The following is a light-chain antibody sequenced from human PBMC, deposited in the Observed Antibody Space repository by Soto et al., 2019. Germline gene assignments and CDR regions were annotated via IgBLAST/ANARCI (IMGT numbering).Light chain of an antibody. CDR2: SNN. CDR3: AAWDDSLNGYV. V-gene: IGLV1-44*01. J-gene: IGLJ1*01. CDR1: SSNIGSNT. Sequence: QSVLTHPPSASGTPWQRVTISCSGSSSNIGSNTVNWYQQLPGTAPKLLIYSNNQRPSGVPDRFSGSKSGTSASLAISGLXSEDEAAYYCAAWDDSLNGYVFGTGTKVTLL.